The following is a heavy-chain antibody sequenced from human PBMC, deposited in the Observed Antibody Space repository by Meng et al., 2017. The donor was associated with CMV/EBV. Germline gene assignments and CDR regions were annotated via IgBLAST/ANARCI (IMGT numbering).Heavy chain of an antibody. D-gene: IGHD3-16*01. CDR1: GGSFSGYY. CDR3: ARLGQYRYFQH. J-gene: IGHJ1*01. V-gene: IGHV4-34*01. CDR2: INHSGST. Sequence: SETLSLTCAVYGGSFSGYYWSWIRQPPGKGLEWIGEINHSGSTNYSPSLKSRVTISVDTSKNQFSLKLSSVTAADTAVYYCARLGQYRYFQHWGQGTLVTVSS.